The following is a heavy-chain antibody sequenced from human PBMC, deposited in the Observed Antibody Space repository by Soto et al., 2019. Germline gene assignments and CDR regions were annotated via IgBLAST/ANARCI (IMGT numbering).Heavy chain of an antibody. CDR3: ATRDTGRVY. D-gene: IGHD5-18*01. CDR2: SHQSGNT. V-gene: IGHV4-4*02. CDR1: GVSIGSHDW. J-gene: IGHJ4*02. Sequence: QVQLQESGPGLVKPSGTLSLTCAVSGVSIGSHDWWTWVRQPPGKGLEWIGESHQSGNTNYNSSLESRCTLSLDKAKNHFSLPLSSVPVADTDVYYCATRDTGRVYWGQGTLVTVSS.